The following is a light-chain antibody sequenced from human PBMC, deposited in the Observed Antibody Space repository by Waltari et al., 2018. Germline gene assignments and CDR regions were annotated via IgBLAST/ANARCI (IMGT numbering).Light chain of an antibody. V-gene: IGLV2-14*01. CDR1: SSDVGVYNY. J-gene: IGLJ1*01. CDR2: DVS. CDR3: SSYTSSTPYV. Sequence: QSALTQPASVSGSPGQSITISCPGPSSDVGVYNYFSWYQQHPGKAPKLMIYDVSKRPSGVSNRFSGSKSGNTASLTISGLQAEDEADYYCSSYTSSTPYVFGTGTKVTVL.